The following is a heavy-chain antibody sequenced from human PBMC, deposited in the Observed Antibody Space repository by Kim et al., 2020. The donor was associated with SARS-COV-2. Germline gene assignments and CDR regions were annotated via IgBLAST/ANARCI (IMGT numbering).Heavy chain of an antibody. V-gene: IGHV3-48*03. D-gene: IGHD3-3*01. CDR3: AREDNFWGGGGMDV. J-gene: IGHJ6*02. Sequence: ADSVKGRFTISRDNAKNSVYLERNSRRDEDTALYYCAREDNFWGGGGMDVWGQGTTVIVSS.